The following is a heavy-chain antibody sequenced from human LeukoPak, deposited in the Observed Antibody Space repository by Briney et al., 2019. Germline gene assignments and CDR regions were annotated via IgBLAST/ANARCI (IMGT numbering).Heavy chain of an antibody. Sequence: SETLSLTCTVSGYSISSGYYWGWIRQPPGKGLEWTGSIDHSGSTYYNPSLKSRITISVDTSKNQFSLKLSSVTAADTAVYYCAIAAAGTQYFHWGQGTLVTVSS. J-gene: IGHJ4*02. CDR1: GYSISSGYY. V-gene: IGHV4-38-2*02. CDR2: IDHSGST. CDR3: AIAAAGTQYFH. D-gene: IGHD6-13*01.